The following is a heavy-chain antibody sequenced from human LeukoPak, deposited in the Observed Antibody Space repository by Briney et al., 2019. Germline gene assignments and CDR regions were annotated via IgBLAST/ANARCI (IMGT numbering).Heavy chain of an antibody. Sequence: GASVKVSCKASGYTFTSYDINWVRQATGQGLEWMGWMNPNSGNTGYAQKFQGRVTITRNTSISTAYMELSSLRSEDTAVYYCARVPFSSSRRNWFDPWGQGTLVTVSS. D-gene: IGHD6-6*01. CDR1: GYTFTSYD. CDR2: MNPNSGNT. J-gene: IGHJ5*02. CDR3: ARVPFSSSRRNWFDP. V-gene: IGHV1-8*03.